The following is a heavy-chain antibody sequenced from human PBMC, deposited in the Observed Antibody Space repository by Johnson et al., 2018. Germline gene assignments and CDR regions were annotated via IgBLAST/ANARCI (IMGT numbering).Heavy chain of an antibody. CDR2: ISGSGDST. Sequence: QLVESGGGLVQPGGSLRLSCAASGFTFSDYAMTWVRQAPGKGLQWVSAISGSGDSTYYADSVKGRLTLSRDNSKNTLYLQMKTLRAEDTAVYFWAKGSGFGEGSWFDPWGQGTLVTVSS. CDR3: AKGSGFGEGSWFDP. D-gene: IGHD3-10*01. CDR1: GFTFSDYA. V-gene: IGHV3-23*04. J-gene: IGHJ5*02.